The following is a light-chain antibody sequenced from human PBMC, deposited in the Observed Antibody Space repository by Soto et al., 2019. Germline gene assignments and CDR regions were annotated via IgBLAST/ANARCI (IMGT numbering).Light chain of an antibody. Sequence: SYELTQPPSVSVAPGQTARITCGGNNIGSKSVHWYQQKPGQAPVLVVYDDSDRPSGIPERFSGSNSGNTATLTISRVEAGDEDDYYCQVWDSISDHYVFGTGTKVTVL. CDR2: DDS. CDR1: NIGSKS. V-gene: IGLV3-21*02. J-gene: IGLJ1*01. CDR3: QVWDSISDHYV.